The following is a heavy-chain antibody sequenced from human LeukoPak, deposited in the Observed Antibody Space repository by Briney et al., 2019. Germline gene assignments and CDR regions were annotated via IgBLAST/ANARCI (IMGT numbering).Heavy chain of an antibody. CDR2: IIPIFGTA. CDR3: AKAVRAASILGFREFYP. J-gene: IGHJ5*02. Sequence: AASVKVSCKPSGGTFSSYAIRWVRQAPGQPLEWIGGIIPIFGTANYAQKFQGSDTITTIESTSTAYMELSSLRSEATAGYYCAKAVRAASILGFREFYPWGQGILVTVSS. D-gene: IGHD2-2*01. V-gene: IGHV1-69*05. CDR1: GGTFSSYA.